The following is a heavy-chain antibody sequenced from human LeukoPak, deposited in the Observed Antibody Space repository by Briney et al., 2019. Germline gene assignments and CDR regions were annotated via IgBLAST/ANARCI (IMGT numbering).Heavy chain of an antibody. CDR1: GGSFSGYY. CDR2: IYYSGST. CDR3: ARDRGYASGSYMRDYAFDI. Sequence: SETPSLTCAVYGGSFSGYYWSWIRQPPGKGLEWIGYIYYSGSTNYNPSLKSRVTISVDTSKNQFSLKLSSVTAADTAVYYCARDRGYASGSYMRDYAFDIWGQGTMVTVSS. V-gene: IGHV4-59*01. J-gene: IGHJ3*02. D-gene: IGHD3-10*01.